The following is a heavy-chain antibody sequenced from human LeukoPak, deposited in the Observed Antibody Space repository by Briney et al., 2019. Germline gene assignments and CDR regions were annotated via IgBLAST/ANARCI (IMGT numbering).Heavy chain of an antibody. D-gene: IGHD5-18*01. CDR3: ARDDHRYRGYSYASDY. CDR2: ISAYNGNT. J-gene: IGHJ4*02. Sequence: ASVKVSCKASGYTFTNYGITWVRQAPGQGLEWMGWISAYNGNTNYAQKFQGRVTMTTDTSTSTAYMELRSLRSDDTAVYYCARDDHRYRGYSYASDYWGQGTLVTVSS. CDR1: GYTFTNYG. V-gene: IGHV1-18*01.